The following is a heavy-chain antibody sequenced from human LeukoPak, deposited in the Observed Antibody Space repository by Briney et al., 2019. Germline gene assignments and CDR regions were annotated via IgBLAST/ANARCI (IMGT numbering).Heavy chain of an antibody. D-gene: IGHD6-6*01. CDR1: GFTFSSRDW. J-gene: IGHJ4*02. V-gene: IGHV3-7*01. Sequence: GGSLRLLCVASGFTFSSRDWMTWVRQAPGKGLEWVANINQDGSERYYVDSVKGRFTISRDNAENSLFLQMNSLRAEDTAVYYCARGLGSARPADNWGQGTLITVSS. CDR2: INQDGSER. CDR3: ARGLGSARPADN.